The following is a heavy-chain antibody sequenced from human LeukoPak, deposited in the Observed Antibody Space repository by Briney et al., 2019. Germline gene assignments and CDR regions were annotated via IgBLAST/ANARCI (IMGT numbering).Heavy chain of an antibody. Sequence: GASVKVSCKASGYTFTSYDINWVRQATGQGLEWMGWMNPNSGNTGYAQKFQGRVTITRNTSISTAYMELSSLRSEDTAVYYCARDGDMVRGASDAFDIWGQGTMVTVSS. CDR2: MNPNSGNT. V-gene: IGHV1-8*01. CDR3: ARDGDMVRGASDAFDI. J-gene: IGHJ3*02. CDR1: GYTFTSYD. D-gene: IGHD3-10*01.